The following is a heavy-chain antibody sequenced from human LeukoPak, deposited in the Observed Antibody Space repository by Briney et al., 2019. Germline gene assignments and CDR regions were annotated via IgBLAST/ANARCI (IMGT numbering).Heavy chain of an antibody. CDR1: GGSISSNGYY. J-gene: IGHJ4*02. D-gene: IGHD3-22*01. Sequence: SETLSLTCTVSGGSISSNGYYWSWICQQPGKGLEWIGYIYYSGSTYYNPSLTSRVTISVDTSKNHFSLKLSSVTAADTAVYYCARDGDSTGYYFAYWGQGTLVTVSS. CDR3: ARDGDSTGYYFAY. CDR2: IYYSGST. V-gene: IGHV4-31*03.